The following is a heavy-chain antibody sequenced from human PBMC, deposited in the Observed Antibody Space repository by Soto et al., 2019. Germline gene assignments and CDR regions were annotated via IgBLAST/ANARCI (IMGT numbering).Heavy chain of an antibody. CDR3: ARIGAYGSGIYNGMDV. D-gene: IGHD3-10*01. CDR1: GGTFSSYA. V-gene: IGHV1-69*13. J-gene: IGHJ6*02. Sequence: ASVKVSCKASGGTFSSYAISWVRQAPGHGLEWMGGIIPIFGTANYAQKFQGRVTITADESTSTAYMELSSLRSEDTAVYYCARIGAYGSGIYNGMDVWGQGTTVTVSS. CDR2: IIPIFGTA.